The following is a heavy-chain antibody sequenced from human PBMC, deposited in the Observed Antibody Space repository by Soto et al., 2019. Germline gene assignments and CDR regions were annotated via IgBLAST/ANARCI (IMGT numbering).Heavy chain of an antibody. J-gene: IGHJ6*02. Sequence: GGSLRLSCAASGFTFSSYAMSWVRQAPGKGLEWVSAISGSGGSTYYADSVKGRFTISRDNSKNTLYLQMNSLRAEDTAVYYCARDPRRIAARLRYYGMDVWGQGTTVTVSS. CDR1: GFTFSSYA. CDR3: ARDPRRIAARLRYYGMDV. V-gene: IGHV3-23*01. D-gene: IGHD6-6*01. CDR2: ISGSGGST.